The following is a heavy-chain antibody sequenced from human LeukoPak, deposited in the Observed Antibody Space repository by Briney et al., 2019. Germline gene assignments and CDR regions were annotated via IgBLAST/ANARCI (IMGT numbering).Heavy chain of an antibody. CDR1: GYTFTSYY. Sequence: GASVKVSCKASGYTFTSYYMHWVRQAPGQGLEWMGIINPSGGSTSYAQKFQGRVTMTRDTSTSTVYMELSSLRSEDTAVYYCAREGGSQLPSYYYYGMDVWGKGTTVTVSS. V-gene: IGHV1-46*01. D-gene: IGHD2-2*01. J-gene: IGHJ6*04. CDR3: AREGGSQLPSYYYYGMDV. CDR2: INPSGGST.